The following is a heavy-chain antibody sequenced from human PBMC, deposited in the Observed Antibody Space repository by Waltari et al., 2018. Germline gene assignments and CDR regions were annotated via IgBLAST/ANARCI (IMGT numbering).Heavy chain of an antibody. CDR2: IIPIFGTA. V-gene: IGHV1-69*08. CDR3: ARSGYSSSWFPYFDY. Sequence: QVQLVQSGAEVKKPGSSVKVSCKASGGTFSSYAISWVRQAPGQGLEWMGMIIPIFGTANYAQKFQGRVTITADKSTSTAYMELSSLRSEDTAVYYCARSGYSSSWFPYFDYWGQGTLVTVSS. CDR1: GGTFSSYA. J-gene: IGHJ4*02. D-gene: IGHD6-13*01.